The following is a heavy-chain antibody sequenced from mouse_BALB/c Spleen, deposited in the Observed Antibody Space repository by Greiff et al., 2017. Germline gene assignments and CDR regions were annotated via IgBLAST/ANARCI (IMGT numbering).Heavy chain of an antibody. Sequence: EVQLQQSGPELVKPGASVKMSCKASGYTFTSYVMHWVKQKPGQGLEWIGYINPYNDGTKYNEKFKGKATLTSDKSSSTAYMQLSSLTSENSAVYFCARSGLVDAMDYWGQGTSVTVSS. CDR1: GYTFTSYV. V-gene: IGHV1-14*01. J-gene: IGHJ4*01. CDR3: ARSGLVDAMDY. CDR2: INPYNDGT. D-gene: IGHD2-10*02.